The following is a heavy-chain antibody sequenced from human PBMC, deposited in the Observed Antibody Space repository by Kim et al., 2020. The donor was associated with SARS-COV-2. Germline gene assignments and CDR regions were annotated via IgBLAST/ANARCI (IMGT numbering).Heavy chain of an antibody. J-gene: IGHJ4*02. CDR1: GGSISSSSYY. V-gene: IGHV4-39*01. CDR2: IYYSGST. Sequence: SETLSLTCTVSGGSISSSSYYWGWIRQPPGKGLEWIGSIYYSGSTYYNPSLKSRVTISVDTSKNQFSLKLSSVTAADTAVYYCAIRSRNFDYWGQGTLVTVSS. CDR3: AIRSRNFDY.